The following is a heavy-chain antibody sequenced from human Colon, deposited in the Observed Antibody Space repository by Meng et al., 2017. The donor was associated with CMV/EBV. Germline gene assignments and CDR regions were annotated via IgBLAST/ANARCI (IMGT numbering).Heavy chain of an antibody. CDR1: DFSLDNYA. D-gene: IGHD2-2*02. J-gene: IGHJ4*02. Sequence: GESLMISCASSDFSLDNYAMFWVRQAPGKGLEWVANINEDGSEIFYVHSVKGRFTVSSDNAKDSIYLQMNNLRVEDAAVYYCARDQGRYPNYVYYWGQGTVVTVSS. V-gene: IGHV3-7*01. CDR2: INEDGSEI. CDR3: ARDQGRYPNYVYY.